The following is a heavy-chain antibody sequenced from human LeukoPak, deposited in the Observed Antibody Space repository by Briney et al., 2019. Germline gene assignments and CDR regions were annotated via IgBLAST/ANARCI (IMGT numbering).Heavy chain of an antibody. V-gene: IGHV3-53*01. D-gene: IGHD3-10*01. CDR3: ARDRSRRWFGSFYGMDV. CDR2: IYSGGST. J-gene: IGHJ6*04. Sequence: GGSLRLSCAASGLTVSSNYMSWVRQAPGKGLEWVSVIYSGGSTYYADSVKGRFTISRDNSKNTLYLQMNSLRAEDTAVYYCARDRSRRWFGSFYGMDVWGKGTTVTVSS. CDR1: GLTVSSNY.